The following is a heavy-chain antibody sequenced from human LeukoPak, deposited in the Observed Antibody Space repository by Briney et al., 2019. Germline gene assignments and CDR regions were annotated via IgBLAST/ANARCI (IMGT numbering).Heavy chain of an antibody. D-gene: IGHD6-13*01. V-gene: IGHV3-7*03. J-gene: IGHJ4*02. Sequence: PGGSLRLSCAASGFTFNSYWMSWVRQTPGKGLEWVANIKQDESEKYYVDSVKGRFTNSRDNAKNSLFLQMISLRAEDTAVYYCARDKPAAGGGYGSLFDYWGQGTLVTVSS. CDR2: IKQDESEK. CDR3: ARDKPAAGGGYGSLFDY. CDR1: GFTFNSYW.